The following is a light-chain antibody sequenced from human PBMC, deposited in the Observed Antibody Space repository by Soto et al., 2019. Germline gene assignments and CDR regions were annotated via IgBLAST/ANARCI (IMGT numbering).Light chain of an antibody. V-gene: IGKV3-20*01. CDR2: DTS. Sequence: PGERATVSCRASQSVGGSSLAWYQQRPGQAPRLLIYDTSKRANGIPDRFSGSGSGTDFTLTISRLEPEDFAVYYCQQYQNSPRTFGQGTKVDIK. CDR1: QSVGGSS. CDR3: QQYQNSPRT. J-gene: IGKJ1*01.